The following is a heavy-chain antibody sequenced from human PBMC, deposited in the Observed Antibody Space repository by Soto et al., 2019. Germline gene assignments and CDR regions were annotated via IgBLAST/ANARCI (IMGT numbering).Heavy chain of an antibody. V-gene: IGHV3-23*01. J-gene: IGHJ6*03. D-gene: IGHD2-2*01. CDR2: ISGSGGST. CDR1: GFTFSSYA. Sequence: GGSLRLSCAASGFTFSSYAMSWVRQAPGKGLEWVSAISGSGGSTYYADSVKGRFTISRDNSKNTLYLQMNSLRAEDTAVYYCAKARGSTSSYYYYYYMDVWGKGTTVTVSS. CDR3: AKARGSTSSYYYYYYMDV.